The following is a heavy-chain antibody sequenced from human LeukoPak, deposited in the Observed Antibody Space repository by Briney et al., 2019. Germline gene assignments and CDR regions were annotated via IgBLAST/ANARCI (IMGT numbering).Heavy chain of an antibody. V-gene: IGHV1-69*02. J-gene: IGHJ5*02. CDR2: IIPILGIA. CDR1: GGTFSSYT. Sequence: GASVKVSCKASGGTFSSYTISWVRQAPGQGLEWMGRIIPILGIANYAQKFQGTVTITADKSTSTAYMELSSLRSEDTAVYYCARGPVVPAAHYPEDWFDPWGQGTLVTVSS. CDR3: ARGPVVPAAHYPEDWFDP. D-gene: IGHD2-2*01.